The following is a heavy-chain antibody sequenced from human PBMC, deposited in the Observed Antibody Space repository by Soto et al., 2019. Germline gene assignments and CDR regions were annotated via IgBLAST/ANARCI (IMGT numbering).Heavy chain of an antibody. J-gene: IGHJ6*02. CDR3: ARDWVGYYDSSGYYYYYYGMDV. CDR2: ISYDGSNK. V-gene: IGHV3-30-3*01. CDR1: GFTFSSYA. Sequence: GGSLRLSCAASGFTFSSYAMHWVGQAPGKGLEWVAVISYDGSNKYYADSVKGRFTISRDNSKNTLYLQMNSLRAEDTAVYYCARDWVGYYDSSGYYYYYYGMDVWGQGTTVTVSS. D-gene: IGHD3-22*01.